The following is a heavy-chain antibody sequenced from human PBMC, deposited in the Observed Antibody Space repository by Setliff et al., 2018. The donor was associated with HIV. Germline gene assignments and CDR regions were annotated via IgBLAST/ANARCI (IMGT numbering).Heavy chain of an antibody. Sequence: SETLSLTCIVSGGSISSSSYHWGWIRQPPGKGLEWIGTIYYSGSTYSNPSLKSRVTISVDTSKNQFSLKLTSVTAADTAVYYCARGSHGTSWTDYLGQGTLVTVSS. V-gene: IGHV4-39*07. D-gene: IGHD6-13*01. J-gene: IGHJ4*02. CDR1: GGSISSSSYH. CDR2: IYYSGST. CDR3: ARGSHGTSWTDY.